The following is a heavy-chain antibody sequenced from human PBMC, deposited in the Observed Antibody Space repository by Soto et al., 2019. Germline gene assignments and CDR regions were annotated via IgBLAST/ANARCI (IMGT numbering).Heavy chain of an antibody. Sequence: SDTLSLTCTFSGLSISSYYLSWIRQPPGKGLEWIGYIYYSGSTNYNPSLKRRVTISVDTSKNQFSLKLSSVTAADTAVYYGARAYGYYFDYWGQGTLVTVSS. D-gene: IGHD4-17*01. V-gene: IGHV4-59*01. CDR2: IYYSGST. J-gene: IGHJ4*02. CDR3: ARAYGYYFDY. CDR1: GLSISSYY.